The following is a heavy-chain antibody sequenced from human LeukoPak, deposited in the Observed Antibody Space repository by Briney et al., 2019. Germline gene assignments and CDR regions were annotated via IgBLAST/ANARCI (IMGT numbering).Heavy chain of an antibody. CDR2: IIPIFGTA. D-gene: IGHD3-22*01. CDR3: ARVSYYDSTYGP. J-gene: IGHJ5*02. V-gene: IGHV1-69*06. Sequence: GASVKVSCKASGGTFSSYAISWVRQAPGQGLEWMGGIIPIFGTANYAQKFQGRVTITADKSTSTAYMELSSLRSEDTAVYYCARVSYYDSTYGPWGQGTLVTVSP. CDR1: GGTFSSYA.